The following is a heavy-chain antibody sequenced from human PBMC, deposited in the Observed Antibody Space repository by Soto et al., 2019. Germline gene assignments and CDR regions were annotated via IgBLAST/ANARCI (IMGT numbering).Heavy chain of an antibody. CDR3: ARVIST. CDR1: GGSISSWNYS. V-gene: IGHV4-30-2*01. Sequence: PSEXRSRTCAVSGGSISSWNYSWSWIRQPPGKGLEGIRYIYHSGSTHYTPSLKSRVTLSVDRSKRQFYLKLSSVTDADTAVYYCARVISTWGQGTLVTVSS. D-gene: IGHD3-3*02. CDR2: IYHSGST. J-gene: IGHJ5*02.